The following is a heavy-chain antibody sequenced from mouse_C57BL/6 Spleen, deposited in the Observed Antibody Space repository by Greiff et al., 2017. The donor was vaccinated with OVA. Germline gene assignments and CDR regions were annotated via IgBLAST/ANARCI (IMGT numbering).Heavy chain of an antibody. Sequence: EVKLMESGGGLVKPGGSLKLSCAASGFTFSDYGMHWVRQAPEKGLEWVAYISSGSSTIYYADTVKGRFTISRDNAKNTLFLQMTSLRSEDTAMYYCARDYGNLFAYWGQGTLVTVSA. CDR1: GFTFSDYG. V-gene: IGHV5-17*01. J-gene: IGHJ3*01. CDR2: ISSGSSTI. D-gene: IGHD2-1*01. CDR3: ARDYGNLFAY.